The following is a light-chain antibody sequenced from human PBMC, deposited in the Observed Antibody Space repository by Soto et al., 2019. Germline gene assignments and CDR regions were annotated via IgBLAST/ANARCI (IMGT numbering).Light chain of an antibody. CDR2: GAS. Sequence: VVTHSPGTLSLSPGDSATLSYRATQSVSSNYLAWYQQKPGQAPRLLIYGASSRATGIPDRFSGSGSGTDFTLTISRLEPEDFAVYYCQRYGTSLPLTFGGGTKVDIK. J-gene: IGKJ4*01. CDR1: QSVSSNY. CDR3: QRYGTSLPLT. V-gene: IGKV3-20*01.